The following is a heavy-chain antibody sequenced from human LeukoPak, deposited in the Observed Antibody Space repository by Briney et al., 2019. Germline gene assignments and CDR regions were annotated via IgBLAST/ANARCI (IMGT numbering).Heavy chain of an antibody. D-gene: IGHD6-19*01. CDR1: RGSISSYY. Sequence: SETLSLTCSVSRGSISSYYWSWIRQPAGKGLEWIGRVYSSGSTNYNPSLKSRVTMSIDTSKNQFSLKLSSVTAADTAVYYCARGRSSGWYVVDYWGQGTLVTVSS. CDR2: VYSSGST. V-gene: IGHV4-4*07. J-gene: IGHJ4*02. CDR3: ARGRSSGWYVVDY.